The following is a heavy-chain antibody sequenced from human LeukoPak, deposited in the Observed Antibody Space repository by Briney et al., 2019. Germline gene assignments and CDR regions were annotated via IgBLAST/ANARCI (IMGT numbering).Heavy chain of an antibody. CDR1: GGSLSRYY. Sequence: SETLSLTCTVSGGSLSRYYWSWIRQPAGKGLEWIGRIYTSGSTNYNPSLTRRVTMSVDTSKNQFSLKLSSVTAADTAVYYCARVGDPSAFDIWGQGTMVTVSS. V-gene: IGHV4-4*07. J-gene: IGHJ3*02. CDR2: IYTSGST. D-gene: IGHD3-3*01. CDR3: ARVGDPSAFDI.